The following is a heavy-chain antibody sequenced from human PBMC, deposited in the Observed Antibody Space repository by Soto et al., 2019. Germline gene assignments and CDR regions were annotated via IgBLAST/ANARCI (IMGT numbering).Heavy chain of an antibody. V-gene: IGHV1-69*12. CDR2: IIPIFGTA. CDR1: GGTFSSYA. D-gene: IGHD4-17*01. CDR3: ARVRSSMDYGCNSDAFDI. Sequence: QVQLVQSGAEVKKPGSSVKVSCKASGGTFSSYAISWVRQAPGQGLEWMGGIIPIFGTANYAQKFQGRVTITADXXTXTXLMELSSLRSEATAVYYCARVRSSMDYGCNSDAFDIWGQGTMVTVSS. J-gene: IGHJ3*02.